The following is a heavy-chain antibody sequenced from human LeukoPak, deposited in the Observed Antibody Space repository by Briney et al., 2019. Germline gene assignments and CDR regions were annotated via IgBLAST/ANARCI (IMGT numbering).Heavy chain of an antibody. CDR1: GFTFSSYA. V-gene: IGHV3-23*05. Sequence: GGSLRLSCAASGFTFSSYAMSWVRQAPNKGLEWVSTIDGRGSSTFSADSVKGRFTISRDNSKNTLYLQMNSLRAEDTAVYYCAKVYDSSGLFDYWGQGTLVTVSS. D-gene: IGHD3-22*01. J-gene: IGHJ4*02. CDR3: AKVYDSSGLFDY. CDR2: IDGRGSST.